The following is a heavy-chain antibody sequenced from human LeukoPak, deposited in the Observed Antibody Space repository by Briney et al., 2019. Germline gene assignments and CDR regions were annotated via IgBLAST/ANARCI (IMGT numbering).Heavy chain of an antibody. CDR1: GGSFSGYY. J-gene: IGHJ4*02. D-gene: IGHD6-19*01. V-gene: IGHV4-34*01. CDR2: INHSGST. Sequence: SETLSLTCAVYGGSFSGYYWSWIRQPPGKGLEWIGEINHSGSTNYNPSLKSRVTISVDTSKNQFSLKLSSVTAADTAVYYCARGRGQSSGWTGDYWGQGTLVTVSS. CDR3: ARGRGQSSGWTGDY.